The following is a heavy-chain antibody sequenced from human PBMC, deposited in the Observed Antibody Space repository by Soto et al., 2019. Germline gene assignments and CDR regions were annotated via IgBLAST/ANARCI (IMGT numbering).Heavy chain of an antibody. CDR1: GGSFSGYY. D-gene: IGHD3-3*01. CDR2: INHSGST. CDR3: ARGLFWSGYYSYFDY. V-gene: IGHV4-34*01. Sequence: SETLSLTCAGYGGSFSGYYWSWIRQPPGKGLEWIGEINHSGSTNYNPSLKSRVTISVDTSKNQFSLKLSSVTAADTAVYYCARGLFWSGYYSYFDYWGQGTLVSVSS. J-gene: IGHJ4*02.